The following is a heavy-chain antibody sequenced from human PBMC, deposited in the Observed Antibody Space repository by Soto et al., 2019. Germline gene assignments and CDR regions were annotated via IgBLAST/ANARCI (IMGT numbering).Heavy chain of an antibody. D-gene: IGHD5-12*01. Sequence: TGGSLRLSCAASGFTFSDYYMHWIRQAPGKGLEWVSFISSSSSYTNYADSVKGRFTISRDNAKNSLYLQMNSLRAEDTAVYYCAREGTIEMATIAYWGQGTLVTVSS. J-gene: IGHJ4*02. CDR1: GFTFSDYY. V-gene: IGHV3-11*06. CDR3: AREGTIEMATIAY. CDR2: ISSSSSYT.